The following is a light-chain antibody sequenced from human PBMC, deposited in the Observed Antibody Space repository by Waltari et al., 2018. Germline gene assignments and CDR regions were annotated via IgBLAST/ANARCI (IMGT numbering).Light chain of an antibody. CDR3: QQYAGSPWT. CDR2: EGS. CDR1: ESISSW. J-gene: IGKJ1*01. V-gene: IGKV1-5*03. Sequence: DIVMTQSPSTLSASAGDRVTITCRASESISSWLAWYQQKPGRAPKLLVYEGSSLERGVPSRFSGGGFGTEFTLTISGLQPDDFATYYCQQYAGSPWTFGQGTKVEIK.